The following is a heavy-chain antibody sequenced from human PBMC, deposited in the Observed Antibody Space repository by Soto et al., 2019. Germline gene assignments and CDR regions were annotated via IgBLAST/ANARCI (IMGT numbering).Heavy chain of an antibody. Sequence: QVQLVESGGGVVQPGRSLRLSCAASGFTFSSYGMHWVRQAPGKWLEWVAVISYDGSNKYYADSVKGRFTISRDNSKNTLYLQMNSLRAEDTAVYYCAKATYSSGWSLYYYGMDVWGQGTTVTVSS. V-gene: IGHV3-30*18. D-gene: IGHD6-19*01. CDR3: AKATYSSGWSLYYYGMDV. J-gene: IGHJ6*02. CDR2: ISYDGSNK. CDR1: GFTFSSYG.